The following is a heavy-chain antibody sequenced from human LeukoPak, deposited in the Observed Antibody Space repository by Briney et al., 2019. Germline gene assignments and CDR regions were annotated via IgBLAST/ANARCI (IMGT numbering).Heavy chain of an antibody. Sequence: GGSLRLSCAASGFTFSSYWMSWVRQAPGKGLEWVANIKQDGSEKYYVDSVKGRFTIPRDNAKNSLYLQMNSLRAEDTAVYYCASIAAAGGFDYWGQGTLVTVSS. CDR2: IKQDGSEK. J-gene: IGHJ4*02. V-gene: IGHV3-7*01. CDR3: ASIAAAGGFDY. CDR1: GFTFSSYW. D-gene: IGHD6-13*01.